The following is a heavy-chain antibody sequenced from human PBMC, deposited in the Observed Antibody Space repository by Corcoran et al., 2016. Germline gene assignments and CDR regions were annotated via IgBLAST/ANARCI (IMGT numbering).Heavy chain of an antibody. CDR1: GYSFTSYW. Sequence: EVQLVQSGAEVKKPGESLKISCKGSGYSFTSYWIGWVRQMPGKGLEWMGIIYPGDSDSRYSPSFQGQVTISADKSISTAYLQWSSLKASDTAMYYCARAAKDYYESSSYSHAFDIWGQGTMVTVSS. CDR3: ARAAKDYYESSSYSHAFDI. J-gene: IGHJ3*02. CDR2: IYPGDSDS. V-gene: IGHV5-51*01. D-gene: IGHD3-22*01.